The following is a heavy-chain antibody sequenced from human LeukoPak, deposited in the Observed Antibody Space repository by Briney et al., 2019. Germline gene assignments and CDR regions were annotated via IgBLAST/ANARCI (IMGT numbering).Heavy chain of an antibody. CDR2: SSGGGDGA. CDR3: AKGAQDFWSGFYASHFLFDY. V-gene: IGHV3-23*01. CDR1: GFTFNNYA. J-gene: IGHJ4*02. Sequence: GGSLRLSCAASGFTFNNYAMNWVRQAPGKGLQWVSTSSGGGDGAYYADSVRGRFTISRDSSKNTLYLQMNTLRAEDTAIYYCAKGAQDFWSGFYASHFLFDYWGPGILVTVSS. D-gene: IGHD3-3*01.